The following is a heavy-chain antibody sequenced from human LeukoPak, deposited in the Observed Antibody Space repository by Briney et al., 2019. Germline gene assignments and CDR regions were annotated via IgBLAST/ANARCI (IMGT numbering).Heavy chain of an antibody. CDR3: ARSFMGYGRGYFDY. CDR2: ISYSGST. CDR1: GGSISSYY. J-gene: IGHJ4*02. D-gene: IGHD5-18*01. V-gene: IGHV4-59*01. Sequence: SETLSLTCIISGGSISSYYWNWIRQPPGKGLEWIGYISYSGSTNYNPSLKSPVTISVDTSKNHSSLNLSSVTAADTAVYYCARSFMGYGRGYFDYWGQGTLVTVSS.